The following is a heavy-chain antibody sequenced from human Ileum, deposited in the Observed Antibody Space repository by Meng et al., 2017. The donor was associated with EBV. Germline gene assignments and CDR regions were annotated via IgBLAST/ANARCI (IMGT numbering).Heavy chain of an antibody. CDR1: GDSIIRDFW. V-gene: IGHV4-4*02. J-gene: IGHJ4*02. CDR3: GRDQGRELINH. Sequence: LRDAVPELGTPSWTQSLSCPVSGDSIIRDFWWSWVPHPPGKGLEWIGEVYHRGDTNYNPSLKSRVDISVDKSKNQFYLSLFSVTAADTAVYYCGRDQGRELINHWGQGTLVTVSS. CDR2: VYHRGDT. D-gene: IGHD1-7*01.